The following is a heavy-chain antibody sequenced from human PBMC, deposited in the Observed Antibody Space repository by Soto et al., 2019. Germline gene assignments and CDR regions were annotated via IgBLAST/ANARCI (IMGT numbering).Heavy chain of an antibody. Sequence: QVQLVQSGAEVKKPGASVKVSCKASGYTFTSYGISWVRQAPGQGLEWMGWINPYNGNTNYAQKLQGRVTMTTDTSTKTAYMEMRSLRSDATAVYYCARDWFGIDYWGQGTLVTVSS. CDR1: GYTFTSYG. V-gene: IGHV1-18*01. CDR2: INPYNGNT. D-gene: IGHD3-16*01. CDR3: ARDWFGIDY. J-gene: IGHJ4*02.